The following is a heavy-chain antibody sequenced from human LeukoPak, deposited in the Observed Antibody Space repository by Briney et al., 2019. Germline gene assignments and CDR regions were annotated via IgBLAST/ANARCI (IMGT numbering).Heavy chain of an antibody. V-gene: IGHV3-30*02. CDR3: AKVHGWGRQLGYYFDY. CDR1: GFTFSNYG. J-gene: IGHJ4*02. Sequence: GGSLRLSCEPHGFTFSNYGMHWVRQPPGKGLEWVAFISYGETEKQYADSVMGRFAISRDDSKNTLFLQMNSLRDEDTAIYYCAKVHGWGRQLGYYFDYWGQGTLVTVSS. CDR2: ISYGETEK. D-gene: IGHD2-15*01.